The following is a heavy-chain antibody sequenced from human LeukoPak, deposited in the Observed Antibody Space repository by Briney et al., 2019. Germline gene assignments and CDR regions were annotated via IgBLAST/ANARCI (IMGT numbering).Heavy chain of an antibody. CDR2: IYYSGST. V-gene: IGHV4-59*01. CDR1: GGSISSYY. D-gene: IGHD6-13*01. CDR3: GRSIAAAGPYFDY. J-gene: IGHJ4*02. Sequence: SETLSLTCTVSGGSISSYYWSWIRHPPGKGLEWIGYIYYSGSTNHNPSLKSRVTISVDTSKNQFSLKLSSVTAADTAVYYCGRSIAAAGPYFDYWGQGTLVTVSS.